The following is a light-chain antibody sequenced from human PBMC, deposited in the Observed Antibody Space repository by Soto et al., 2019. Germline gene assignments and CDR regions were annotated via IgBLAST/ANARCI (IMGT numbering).Light chain of an antibody. CDR2: GAS. CDR1: QSVSRNY. CDR3: QQYDFLPLT. Sequence: EVVLTQSPGTLSLSPGDRATLSCRASQSVSRNYLAWYQQKPGQTPRLLIFGASNRAADIPARFSASGSGTDFTLTISGLEPDDSAVYYCQQYDFLPLTFGGGTRL. J-gene: IGKJ4*01. V-gene: IGKV3-20*01.